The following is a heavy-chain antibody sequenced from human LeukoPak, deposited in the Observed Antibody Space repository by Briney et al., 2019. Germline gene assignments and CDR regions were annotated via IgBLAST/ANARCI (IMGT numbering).Heavy chain of an antibody. J-gene: IGHJ4*02. D-gene: IGHD6-19*01. CDR1: GGSISSYY. CDR2: IYYSGST. CDR3: ARGYSSGWYKGWWFDY. Sequence: SETLSLTCTVSGGSISSYYWSWIRQPPGKGLEWIGYIYYSGSTNYNPSLKSRVTISVDTSKNQFSLKLSSVTAADTAVYYCARGYSSGWYKGWWFDYWGQGTLVTVSS. V-gene: IGHV4-59*01.